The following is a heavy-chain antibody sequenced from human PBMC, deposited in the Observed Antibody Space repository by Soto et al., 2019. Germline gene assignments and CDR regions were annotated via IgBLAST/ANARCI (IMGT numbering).Heavy chain of an antibody. CDR3: ARDRYCSGGSCYSEGYWSAEKDY. J-gene: IGHJ4*02. CDR1: GYTFTSYG. V-gene: IGHV1-18*01. D-gene: IGHD2-15*01. Sequence: ASVKVSCKASGYTFTSYGISWVRQAPGQGLEWMGWISAYNGNTNYAQKLQGRVTMTTDTSTSTAYMELRSLRSDDTAVYYCARDRYCSGGSCYSEGYWSAEKDYWGQGTLVTVSS. CDR2: ISAYNGNT.